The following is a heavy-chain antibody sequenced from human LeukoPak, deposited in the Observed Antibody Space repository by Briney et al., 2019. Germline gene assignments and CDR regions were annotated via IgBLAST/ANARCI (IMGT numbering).Heavy chain of an antibody. Sequence: GSSVKVSCKAFGGTFSSYAISWVRQAPGQGLEWMGRIIPIFGTANYAQKFQGRVTITTDESTSTAYMELSRLRSEDTAVYYCAREPYGSGSQPVDYWGQGTLVTVSS. V-gene: IGHV1-69*05. J-gene: IGHJ4*02. CDR2: IIPIFGTA. CDR1: GGTFSSYA. CDR3: AREPYGSGSQPVDY. D-gene: IGHD3-10*01.